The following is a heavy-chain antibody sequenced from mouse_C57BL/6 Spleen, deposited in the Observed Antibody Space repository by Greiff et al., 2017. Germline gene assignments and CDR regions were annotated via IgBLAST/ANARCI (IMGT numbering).Heavy chain of an antibody. CDR1: GYTFTSYW. J-gene: IGHJ4*01. CDR2: IDPSDSYT. V-gene: IGHV1-69*01. CDR3: ARSEGAMDY. Sequence: QVQLQQPGAELVMPGASVKLSCKASGYTFTSYWMHWVKQRPGQGLEWIGEIDPSDSYTNYNQKFKGKSTLTVDKSSSTAYMQLHSLTSEDSAVYFCARSEGAMDYWGQGTSVTVSS.